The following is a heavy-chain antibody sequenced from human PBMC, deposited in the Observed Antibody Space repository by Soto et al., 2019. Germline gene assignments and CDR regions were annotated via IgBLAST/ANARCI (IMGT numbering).Heavy chain of an antibody. V-gene: IGHV3-74*01. J-gene: IGHJ3*02. Sequence: GGSLRLSCAASGFTFSDYWMAWARQAPGKGLFWVSRINSDGSIAHCAESVKGRFTISRDNAKNTLWLQVNSLRDDDTAVYYCGRERWGLLDIWGQGAMVTVSS. D-gene: IGHD7-27*01. CDR3: GRERWGLLDI. CDR2: INSDGSIA. CDR1: GFTFSDYW.